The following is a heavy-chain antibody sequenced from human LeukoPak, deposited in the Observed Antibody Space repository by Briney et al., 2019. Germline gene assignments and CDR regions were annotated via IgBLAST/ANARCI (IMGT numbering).Heavy chain of an antibody. CDR2: ISAYNGNT. CDR3: ARDRGLDIVVVNAIPTCGMDV. J-gene: IGHJ6*01. CDR1: GYTFTSYG. V-gene: IGHV1-18*01. Sequence: ASVKVSCKASGYTFTSYGISWVRQAPGQGLEWMGWISAYNGNTNYAQKLQGRVTMTTDTSTSTAYMELKSLRADDTAVYYCARDRGLDIVVVNAIPTCGMDVWGQGTTVTVSS. D-gene: IGHD2-21*01.